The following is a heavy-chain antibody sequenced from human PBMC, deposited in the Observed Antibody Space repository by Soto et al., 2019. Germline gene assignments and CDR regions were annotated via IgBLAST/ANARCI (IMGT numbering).Heavy chain of an antibody. D-gene: IGHD5-18*01. J-gene: IGHJ6*01. CDR2: IKQDGSEK. CDR3: ARGYGTCGMDV. V-gene: IGHV3-7*01. CDR1: VFTFSSYW. Sequence: WGSLLLSCAASVFTFSSYWMSWVRQAPGKGLEWVANIKQDGSEKYYVDSVKGRFTISRDNAKNSLYLQMNSLRAEDTAVYYCARGYGTCGMDVWGQGTPVTVSS.